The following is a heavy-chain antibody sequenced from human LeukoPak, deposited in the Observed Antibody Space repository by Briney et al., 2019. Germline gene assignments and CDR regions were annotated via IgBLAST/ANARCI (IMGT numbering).Heavy chain of an antibody. J-gene: IGHJ4*02. V-gene: IGHV3-74*01. CDR3: ARDRMKINGG. CDR1: GFTFSSYW. Sequence: GGSLRLSCAASGFTFSSYWMYWVRQAPGKGLVWVSRINSDGSSTTYADSVKGRFTISRDNAKNTLYLQMNSLRVEDTAVDYCARDRMKINGGWGQGTLVTVSS. CDR2: INSDGSST.